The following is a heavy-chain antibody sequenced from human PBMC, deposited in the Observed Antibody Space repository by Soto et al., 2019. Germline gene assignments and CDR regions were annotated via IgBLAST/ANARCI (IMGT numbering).Heavy chain of an antibody. CDR2: IIPIFGTA. V-gene: IGHV1-69*01. CDR1: GGTLSSYA. CDR3: ARFVTVPYGMDV. D-gene: IGHD4-4*01. J-gene: IGHJ6*02. Sequence: QVQLVQSGAEVKKPGSSVKVSCKASGGTLSSYAISWVRQAPGQGLEWMGGIIPIFGTANYAQKFQGRVTITADESTRTSYMELSSLRSEDTAVYYCARFVTVPYGMDVWGQGTTFTFSS.